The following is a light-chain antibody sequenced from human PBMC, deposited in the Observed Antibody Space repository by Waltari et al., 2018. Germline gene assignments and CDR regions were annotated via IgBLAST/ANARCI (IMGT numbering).Light chain of an antibody. Sequence: DIVMTQSPLSLPVTPGEPASISCRSSQSLLYSNGYNYLDWYLQKPGQSPQLLVYLGSNRAAEVPDRFSGSGSGTDFTLKISRVEAEDVGVYYCMQALQTPYTFGQGTKLEIK. CDR2: LGS. V-gene: IGKV2-28*01. CDR1: QSLLYSNGYNY. CDR3: MQALQTPYT. J-gene: IGKJ2*01.